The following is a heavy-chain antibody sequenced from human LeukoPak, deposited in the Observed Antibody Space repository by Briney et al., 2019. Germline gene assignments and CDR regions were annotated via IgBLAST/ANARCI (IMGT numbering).Heavy chain of an antibody. Sequence: GGSLRLSCAASGFTVSNYYMSWVRRAPGKGLEWVSLIYSGGITYYADSVKGRFTISRHNSKNTLYLQMNSLRAEDTAVYYCARSPDYGDFDYWGQGTLVTVSS. CDR1: GFTVSNYY. D-gene: IGHD4-17*01. V-gene: IGHV3-53*04. CDR2: IYSGGIT. J-gene: IGHJ4*02. CDR3: ARSPDYGDFDY.